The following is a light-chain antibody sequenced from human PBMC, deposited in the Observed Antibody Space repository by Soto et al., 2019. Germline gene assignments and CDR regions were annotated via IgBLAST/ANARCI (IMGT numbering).Light chain of an antibody. CDR3: QQYNNWPPVT. CDR2: GAS. V-gene: IGKV3-15*01. CDR1: QSVSSN. J-gene: IGKJ1*01. Sequence: EIVMTQSAATRSVSPGERATLSCRASQSVSSNLAWYQQKPGQAPRLLIYGASTRATGIPARFSGSGSGTEFTLTISSLQSEDFAVYYCQQYNNWPPVTFGQGTKVDIK.